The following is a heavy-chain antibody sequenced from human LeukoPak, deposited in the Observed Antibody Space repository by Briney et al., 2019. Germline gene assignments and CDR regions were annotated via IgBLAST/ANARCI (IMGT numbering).Heavy chain of an antibody. J-gene: IGHJ4*02. D-gene: IGHD6-6*01. Sequence: PGGSLRLSCAASGFTFSNYWMTWIRQAPGKGLEWVSAISGSGGSTYYADSVKGRFTISRDNSKNTLYLQMNSLRAEDTAVYYCAKVPSSWSLQYYFDYWGQGTLVTVSS. CDR1: GFTFSNYW. CDR2: ISGSGGST. V-gene: IGHV3-23*01. CDR3: AKVPSSWSLQYYFDY.